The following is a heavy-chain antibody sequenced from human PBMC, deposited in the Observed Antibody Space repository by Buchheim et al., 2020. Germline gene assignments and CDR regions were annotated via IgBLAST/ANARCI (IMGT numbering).Heavy chain of an antibody. J-gene: IGHJ4*02. Sequence: QVQLVESGGGVVQPGRSLRLSCAASGFTFSSYGMHWVRQAPGKGLEWVAVISYDGSNKYYADSVKGRFTISRDNSKNKLYLQMNSLRAEDTAVYYCAKDQGYSYGYWGQGTL. CDR1: GFTFSSYG. CDR2: ISYDGSNK. V-gene: IGHV3-30*18. D-gene: IGHD5-18*01. CDR3: AKDQGYSYGY.